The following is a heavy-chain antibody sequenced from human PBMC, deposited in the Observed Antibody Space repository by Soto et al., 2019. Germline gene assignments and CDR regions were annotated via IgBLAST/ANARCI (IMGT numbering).Heavy chain of an antibody. V-gene: IGHV4-39*07. CDR3: ARGLSVLLWFGETYYMDV. D-gene: IGHD3-10*01. CDR1: GGSVSSGSFY. Sequence: PSETLSLTCSVSGGSVSSGSFYWGWIRQPPGKGLEWIGEINHSGSTNYNPSLKSRVTISVDTSKNQFSLKLSSVTAADTAVYYCARGLSVLLWFGETYYMDVWGKGTTVTVSS. J-gene: IGHJ6*03. CDR2: INHSGST.